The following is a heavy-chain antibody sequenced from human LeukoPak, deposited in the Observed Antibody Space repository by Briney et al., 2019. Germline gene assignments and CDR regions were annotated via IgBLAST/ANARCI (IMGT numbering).Heavy chain of an antibody. CDR2: INPNSGGT. CDR3: ARGGRYSYAPRDAFDI. J-gene: IGHJ3*02. CDR1: GYTFTGYY. Sequence: ASVKVSCKASGYTFTGYYMHWVRQAPGQGLEWMGWINPNSGGTNYAQKFQGWVTMTRDTSISTAYMELSRLRSDDTAVYYCARGGRYSYAPRDAFDIWGQGTMVTVSS. V-gene: IGHV1-2*04. D-gene: IGHD5-18*01.